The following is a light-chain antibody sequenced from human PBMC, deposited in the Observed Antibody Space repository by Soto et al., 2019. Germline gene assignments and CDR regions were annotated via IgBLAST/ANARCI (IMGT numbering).Light chain of an antibody. CDR3: LQDYNYPWT. J-gene: IGKJ1*01. V-gene: IGKV1-6*01. CDR1: QDISDY. Sequence: IQMTQSPSSLSASVGDRVTITCQASQDISDYLGWYQQKPGKAPKLLIYAASSLQSGVPSRFSGSGSGTDFTLTISSLQPEDFATYYCLQDYNYPWTFGQGTKVDIK. CDR2: AAS.